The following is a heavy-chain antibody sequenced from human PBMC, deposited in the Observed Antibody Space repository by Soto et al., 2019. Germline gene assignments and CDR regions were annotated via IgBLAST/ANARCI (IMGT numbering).Heavy chain of an antibody. CDR2: IYYSGST. Sequence: SETLSLTCTVSGGSVSSDGYYWSWIRQPPGKGLEWIGYIYYSGSTNYNPSLKSRVTISIDTSKNQFSLKLTSVTAADTAVYYCARDKDGYGYVDYWGQGTLVTVSS. CDR3: ARDKDGYGYVDY. J-gene: IGHJ4*02. D-gene: IGHD5-18*01. CDR1: GGSVSSDGYY. V-gene: IGHV4-61*08.